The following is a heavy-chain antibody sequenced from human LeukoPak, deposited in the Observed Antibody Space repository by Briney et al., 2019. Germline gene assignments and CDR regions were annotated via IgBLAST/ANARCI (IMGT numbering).Heavy chain of an antibody. CDR2: IKQDGSEK. D-gene: IGHD2-2*02. Sequence: GGSLRLSCAASGFTFSSYWMSWVRQAPGKGLEWVANIKQDGSEKYYVDSVKGRFTISRDNAKNSLYLQMNSLRAEDTAVYYCARDGVYCSSTSCYTGFDYWGQGTLVTVSS. CDR3: ARDGVYCSSTSCYTGFDY. CDR1: GFTFSSYW. V-gene: IGHV3-7*01. J-gene: IGHJ4*02.